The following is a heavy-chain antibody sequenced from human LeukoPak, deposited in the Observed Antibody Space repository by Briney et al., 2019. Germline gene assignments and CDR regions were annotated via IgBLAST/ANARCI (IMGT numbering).Heavy chain of an antibody. CDR2: ISWNSGSI. Sequence: PGGSLRLSCAASGFTFDDYAMHWVRQAPGKGLEWVSGISWNSGSIGYADSVKGRFTISRDNAKNSLYLQMSSLRAEDTALYYCAKARGWFGSYYYGMDVWGQGTTVTVSS. CDR1: GFTFDDYA. J-gene: IGHJ6*02. CDR3: AKARGWFGSYYYGMDV. V-gene: IGHV3-9*01. D-gene: IGHD3-10*01.